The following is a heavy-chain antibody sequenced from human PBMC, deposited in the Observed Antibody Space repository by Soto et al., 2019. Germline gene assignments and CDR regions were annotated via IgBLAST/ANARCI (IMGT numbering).Heavy chain of an antibody. J-gene: IGHJ6*02. CDR2: ISSSSTI. CDR3: ARVEYVSYLGGMDV. Sequence: SGGSLRLSCAASGFTFSSYSMNWVRQAPGKGLEWVSYISSSSTIYYADSVKGRFTISRDNAKNSLYLQMNSLRDEDTAVYYCARVEYVSYLGGMDVWGQGTTVTVSS. CDR1: GFTFSSYS. V-gene: IGHV3-48*02. D-gene: IGHD2-2*01.